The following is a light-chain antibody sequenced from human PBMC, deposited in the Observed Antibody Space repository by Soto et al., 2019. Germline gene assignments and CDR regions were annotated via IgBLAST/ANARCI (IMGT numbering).Light chain of an antibody. CDR3: AAWDDSLSGVV. CDR1: ISNIGSNF. Sequence: QSVLTQPPSASGTPGQRVTISCSGSISNIGSNFIYWYQQLPGTAPKLLIYRNNERPSGVPDRFSGSKSGTSASLAISGLRSEDEADYHCAAWDDSLSGVVFGGGTNLTVL. CDR2: RNN. J-gene: IGLJ2*01. V-gene: IGLV1-47*01.